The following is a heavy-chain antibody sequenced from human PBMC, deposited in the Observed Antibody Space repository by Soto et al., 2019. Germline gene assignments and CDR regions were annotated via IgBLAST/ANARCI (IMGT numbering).Heavy chain of an antibody. Sequence: EVQLLESGGGLVQPGGSLRLSCAASGFTFSSYAMSWVRQAPGKGLEWVSAISPSGGSTYYADSVKGRFTISRDNSKNTVYLQMNSLRDEDTAVYYCVKDRDKYCSSTSCYSDYWGQGTLVTVSS. V-gene: IGHV3-23*01. CDR1: GFTFSSYA. D-gene: IGHD2-2*01. CDR2: ISPSGGST. CDR3: VKDRDKYCSSTSCYSDY. J-gene: IGHJ4*02.